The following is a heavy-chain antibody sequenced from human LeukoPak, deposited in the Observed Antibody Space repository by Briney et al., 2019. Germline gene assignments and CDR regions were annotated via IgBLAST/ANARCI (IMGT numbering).Heavy chain of an antibody. J-gene: IGHJ6*02. CDR1: GGSIGSIY. V-gene: IGHV4-59*08. Sequence: SETLSLTCTVSGGSIGSIYWTWIRQPPGKGLEYIGYIYYTGATNYNPSLKSRVTISVDTSKNQFSLKMTSVTAADTAVYYCARGRGWRYGMDVWGQGTTVTVSS. CDR3: ARGRGWRYGMDV. CDR2: IYYTGAT. D-gene: IGHD5-12*01.